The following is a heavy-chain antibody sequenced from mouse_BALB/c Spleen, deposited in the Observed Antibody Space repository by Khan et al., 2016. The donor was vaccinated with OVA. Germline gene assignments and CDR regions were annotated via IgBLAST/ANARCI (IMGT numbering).Heavy chain of an antibody. Sequence: EVQLQESGPGLVKPSQSLSLTCTVTGYTITSDYARNWIRQFPGNKLEWMGNISSSGSTNYNPDFKSRISLPRDTSKNQFFLQLNSVTTEDTATYYCARDGSRYNYAMDYWGQGTSVTVSS. CDR3: ARDGSRYNYAMDY. J-gene: IGHJ4*01. CDR1: GYTITSDYA. V-gene: IGHV3-2*02. D-gene: IGHD2-3*01. CDR2: ISSSGST.